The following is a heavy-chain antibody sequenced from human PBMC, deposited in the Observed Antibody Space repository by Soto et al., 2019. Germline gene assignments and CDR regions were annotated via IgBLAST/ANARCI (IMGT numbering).Heavy chain of an antibody. CDR1: GFTFSSYG. D-gene: IGHD6-25*01. J-gene: IGHJ4*02. CDR3: ARDKGGLGAADY. V-gene: IGHV3-33*01. CDR2: MWYDGSDK. Sequence: QVQLVESGGGVVQPGRSLRLSCAASGFTFSSYGMHWVRQAPGKGLEWVAVMWYDGSDKYYADSVKGRFTISRDSSKNTLYLQMNSLRVEDTAVYYCARDKGGLGAADYWDQGTLVTVSS.